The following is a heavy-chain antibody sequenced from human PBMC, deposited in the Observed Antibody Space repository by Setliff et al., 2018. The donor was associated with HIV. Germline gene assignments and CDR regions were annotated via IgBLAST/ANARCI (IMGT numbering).Heavy chain of an antibody. Sequence: SVKVSCKSAGDTFSSSPINWVRQAPGQGLEWMGVIIPILGSPNYAQRFQGRVTMTGDTSTSTLYMELSSLRSEDTAVYYCARGWEGGMDYWGQGTLVTVSS. J-gene: IGHJ4*02. V-gene: IGHV1-69*06. CDR2: IIPILGSP. D-gene: IGHD1-26*01. CDR1: GDTFSSSP. CDR3: ARGWEGGMDY.